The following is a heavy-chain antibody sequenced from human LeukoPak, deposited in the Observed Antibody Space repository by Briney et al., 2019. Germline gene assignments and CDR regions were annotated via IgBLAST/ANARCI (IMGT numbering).Heavy chain of an antibody. CDR3: AREYCTSTSCYQYFDY. J-gene: IGHJ4*02. CDR1: GYTFTGYY. CDR2: SNPNSGGT. V-gene: IGHV1-2*06. D-gene: IGHD2-2*01. Sequence: ASVTVSCKSSGYTFTGYYIHWVRQAPGQGLEWMGRSNPNSGGTNYAQKFQGRVTMTRDTSISTAYMELSRLRSDDTAVYFCAREYCTSTSCYQYFDYWGQGALVTVS.